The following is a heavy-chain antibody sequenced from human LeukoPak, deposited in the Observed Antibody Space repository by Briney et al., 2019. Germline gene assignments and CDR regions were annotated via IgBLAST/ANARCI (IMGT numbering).Heavy chain of an antibody. CDR3: ARHIALRNWFDH. Sequence: SETLSLTCTVSGGSISSSSYYWGWIRQPPGKGLEWIGSIYYSGSTYYNPSLKSRVTISVDTSKNQFSLKLSSVTAADTAVYYCARHIALRNWFDHWGQGTLVTVSS. D-gene: IGHD2-21*01. J-gene: IGHJ5*02. V-gene: IGHV4-39*01. CDR2: IYYSGST. CDR1: GGSISSSSYY.